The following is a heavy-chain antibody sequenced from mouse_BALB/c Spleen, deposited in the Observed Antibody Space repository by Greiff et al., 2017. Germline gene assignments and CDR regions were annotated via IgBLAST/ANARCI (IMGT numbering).Heavy chain of an antibody. V-gene: IGHV1S22*01. J-gene: IGHJ3*01. D-gene: IGHD1-1*01. CDR3: TRRGSSYGFAY. CDR1: GYTFTSYW. CDR2: IYPGSGST. Sequence: LHQPGSELVRPGASVKLSCKASGYTFTSYWMHWVKQRPGQGLEWIGNIYPGSGSTNYDEKFKSKATLTVDTSSSTAYMQLSSLTSEDSAVYYCTRRGSSYGFAYWGQGTLVTVSA.